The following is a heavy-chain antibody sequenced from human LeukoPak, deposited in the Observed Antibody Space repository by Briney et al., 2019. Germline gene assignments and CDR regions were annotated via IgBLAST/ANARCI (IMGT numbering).Heavy chain of an antibody. D-gene: IGHD6-13*01. J-gene: IGHJ4*02. CDR1: GGSFSGYY. V-gene: IGHV4-34*01. Sequence: SETLSLTCAVYGGSFSGYYWRWIRQPPGKGLEWIGEINHSGSTNYNPSLKSRVTISVDTSKNQFSLKLSSVTAADTAVYYCARGRPKPYSSSWYYFDYWGQGTLVTVSS. CDR3: ARGRPKPYSSSWYYFDY. CDR2: INHSGST.